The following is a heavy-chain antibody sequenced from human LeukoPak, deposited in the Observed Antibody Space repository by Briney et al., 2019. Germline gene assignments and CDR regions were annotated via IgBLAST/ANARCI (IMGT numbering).Heavy chain of an antibody. CDR3: ARGLKGTNAVDY. V-gene: IGHV4-4*07. Sequence: SETLSLTCSVSGDSINNNYWSWIRQPAGKGLEWLGRVYSSGSTKYNPSLRSRVTLSVDTSKNQFSLRLTGVTAADTAVYYCARGLKGTNAVDYWGQGILVTVSS. CDR1: GDSINNNY. CDR2: VYSSGST. J-gene: IGHJ4*02. D-gene: IGHD2-8*01.